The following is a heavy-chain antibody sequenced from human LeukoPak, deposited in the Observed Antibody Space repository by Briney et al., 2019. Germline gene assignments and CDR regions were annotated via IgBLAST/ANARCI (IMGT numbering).Heavy chain of an antibody. CDR3: AREPNDILTVDYYGMDV. CDR2: ISYDGSNK. D-gene: IGHD3-9*01. V-gene: IGHV3-30*04. CDR1: GFTFSSYA. J-gene: IGHJ6*02. Sequence: QPGRSLRLSCAASGFTFSSYAMHWVRQAPGKGLEWVAVISYDGSNKYYADSVKGRFTISRDNAKNSLYLQMNSLRAEDTAVYYCAREPNDILTVDYYGMDVWGQGTTVTVSS.